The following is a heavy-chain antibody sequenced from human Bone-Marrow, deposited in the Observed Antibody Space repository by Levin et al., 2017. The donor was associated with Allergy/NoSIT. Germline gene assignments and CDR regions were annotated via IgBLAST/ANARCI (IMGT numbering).Heavy chain of an antibody. CDR2: IDHAGIT. V-gene: IGHV4-34*01. Sequence: SPTLSLPCTVYCGSFRDSSWSWVRPAPGRGLEWIGEIDHAGITNYNPSLGRRVTISADASKKQFSLKLRSLTAADTTIYYCARGKNRHFGSYSGYYFDVWGQGALVTVSS. J-gene: IGHJ4*02. CDR3: ARGKNRHFGSYSGYYFDV. CDR1: CGSFRDSS. D-gene: IGHD1-26*01.